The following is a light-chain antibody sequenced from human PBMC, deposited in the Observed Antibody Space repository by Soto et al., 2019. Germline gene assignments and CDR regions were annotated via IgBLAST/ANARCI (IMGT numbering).Light chain of an antibody. V-gene: IGKV1-5*01. Sequence: DLQMTQSPSTLSASVGDRVTITCRASQSISSWLAWYQQKPGKAPKLLIYDASSLESGVPSRFSGSGSGTEFTLTISSLQPDDFATYYCQQYNSYSPLFGPGTKVDIK. J-gene: IGKJ3*01. CDR3: QQYNSYSPL. CDR2: DAS. CDR1: QSISSW.